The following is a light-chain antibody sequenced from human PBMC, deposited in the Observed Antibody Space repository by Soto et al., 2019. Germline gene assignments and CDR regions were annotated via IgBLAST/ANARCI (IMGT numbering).Light chain of an antibody. CDR1: SSNIGAGYD. CDR2: ENN. J-gene: IGLJ1*01. V-gene: IGLV1-40*01. Sequence: QSVLTQPPSVSGAPGQRVTISCTGSSSNIGAGYDVHWYQQLPGAAPKLLIYENNNRPSGVPDRFSGSRSGTSASLAITGRQADDEADYYCQSYDSSLSGYVFGTGTKLTVL. CDR3: QSYDSSLSGYV.